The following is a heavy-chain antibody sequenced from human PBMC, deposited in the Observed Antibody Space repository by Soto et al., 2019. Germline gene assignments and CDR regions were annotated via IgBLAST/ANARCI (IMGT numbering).Heavy chain of an antibody. CDR1: GYMFTGNY. J-gene: IGHJ4*02. D-gene: IGHD3-22*01. CDR3: APHYPDSSGYFDH. Sequence: ASVKVSCKASGYMFTGNYMHWVRQAPGHGLEYMGWINPNSGATNYAQKFQGRVTMTWDTSISTAYVELSRLRSDDTAVYYCAPHYPDSSGYFDHWGQGTLVTVSS. CDR2: INPNSGAT. V-gene: IGHV1-2*02.